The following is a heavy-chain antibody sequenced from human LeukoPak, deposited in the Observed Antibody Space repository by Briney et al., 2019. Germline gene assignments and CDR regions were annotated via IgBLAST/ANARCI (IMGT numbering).Heavy chain of an antibody. V-gene: IGHV3-23*01. Sequence: GRSLRPSCALSGFTSNNYATSWVRPLPGEGLEWVSSISGGGETTYYADSAKGRFTISRDNSQNTLYLQMNSLRAEDPAVYYCAREYAGYVGYFFFDYWGQGTLVTVSS. CDR2: ISGGGETT. J-gene: IGHJ4*02. CDR3: AREYAGYVGYFFFDY. D-gene: IGHD2-15*01. CDR1: GFTSNNYA.